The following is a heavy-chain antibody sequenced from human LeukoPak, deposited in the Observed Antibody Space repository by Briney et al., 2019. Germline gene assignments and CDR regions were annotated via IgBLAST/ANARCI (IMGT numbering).Heavy chain of an antibody. CDR3: AKDPRAMGRYFFDD. D-gene: IGHD2-21*01. CDR1: GFTFSTYA. J-gene: IGHJ4*01. CDR2: ISSRGDIT. Sequence: GGSHRLSCVASGFTFSTYAMSWVRQRPGQGPEWVSMISSRGDITDYAESVKDRFTISRDNAKRTLYLQLESPRGEDTAMYYCAKDPRAMGRYFFDDWGQGTLVTVSS. V-gene: IGHV3-23*01.